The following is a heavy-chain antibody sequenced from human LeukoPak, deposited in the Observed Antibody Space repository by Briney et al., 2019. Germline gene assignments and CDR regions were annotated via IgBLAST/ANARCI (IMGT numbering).Heavy chain of an antibody. CDR3: ARDNPPDY. CDR1: GFTFNSYA. V-gene: IGHV3-7*03. J-gene: IGHJ4*02. CDR2: IKQDGSEK. Sequence: GGSLRLSCAASGFTFNSYAMSWVRQAPGKGLEWVANIKQDGSEKSYVESVRGRFTISRDNAKNSLYLQLNSLRAEDTALYYCARDNPPDYWGQGTLVTVSS.